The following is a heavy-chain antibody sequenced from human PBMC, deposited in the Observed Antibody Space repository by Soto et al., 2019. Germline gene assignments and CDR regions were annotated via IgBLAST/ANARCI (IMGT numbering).Heavy chain of an antibody. Sequence: QVQLVESGGGVVQPGRSLRLSCAASGFTFSSYAMHWVRQAPGKALEWVAVISYDGSNKYYADSVKGRFTISRDNSKNTLYLQMNSLRAEDTAVYYCARDVELLWFGEGYYYYGMDVWGQGTTVTVS. CDR1: GFTFSSYA. J-gene: IGHJ6*02. CDR3: ARDVELLWFGEGYYYYGMDV. V-gene: IGHV3-30-3*01. D-gene: IGHD3-10*01. CDR2: ISYDGSNK.